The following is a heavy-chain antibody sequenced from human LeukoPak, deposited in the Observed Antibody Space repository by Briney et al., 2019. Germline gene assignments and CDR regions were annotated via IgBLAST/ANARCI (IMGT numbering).Heavy chain of an antibody. D-gene: IGHD3-22*01. V-gene: IGHV3-11*05. CDR2: ISGSTGHS. CDR1: GFTFSDYY. J-gene: IGHJ4*02. Sequence: GGSLRLSCAASGFTFSDYYMSWIRQAPGKGLEYVLYISGSTGHSNYADSVKGRFTISSYNAKNSLYLQMNSLSLDDTAVYYCARAISSGYCIDYWGQGTLVTVSS. CDR3: ARAISSGYCIDY.